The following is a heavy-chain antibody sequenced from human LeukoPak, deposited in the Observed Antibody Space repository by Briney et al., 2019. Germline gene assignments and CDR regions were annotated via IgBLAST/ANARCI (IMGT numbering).Heavy chain of an antibody. CDR1: GDTFTSYG. J-gene: IGHJ4*02. D-gene: IGHD3-16*02. CDR2: ISAYNGNT. CDR3: ARVMITFGGVIVLPFDY. Sequence: ASVKVSFKASGDTFTSYGISCVRHSPGQGGEWMGWISAYNGNTNDAQKRQGRVTMTTDTSTSTAYMELRSLRSDDTAVYYCARVMITFGGVIVLPFDYWGQGTLVTVSS. V-gene: IGHV1-18*01.